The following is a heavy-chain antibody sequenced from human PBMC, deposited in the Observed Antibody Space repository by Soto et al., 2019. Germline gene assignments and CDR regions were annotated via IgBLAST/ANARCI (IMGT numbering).Heavy chain of an antibody. CDR2: ISSSGNKI. D-gene: IGHD2-21*01. J-gene: IGHJ5*02. V-gene: IGHV3-48*03. CDR3: AKGPHSEHGYCWFGP. CDR1: GFTFTSSE. Sequence: GGSLRLSCAASGFTFTSSEMNWVRQAPGKGLEWVSYISSSGNKIYYSDSVKGRFTISRDNAKNSLYLQMNSLRAEDTAVYYCAKGPHSEHGYCWFGPWGQGALVTVSS.